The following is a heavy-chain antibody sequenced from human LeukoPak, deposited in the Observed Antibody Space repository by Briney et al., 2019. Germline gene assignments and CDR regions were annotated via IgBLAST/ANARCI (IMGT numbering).Heavy chain of an antibody. V-gene: IGHV3-23*01. CDR3: AKDLSYYGSGSYYAY. J-gene: IGHJ4*02. CDR1: GFTFSSYA. D-gene: IGHD3-10*01. CDR2: ISGSGGST. Sequence: GGSLRLSCAASGFTFSSYAMSWVRQAPGKGLEWVSAISGSGGSTYYADSVKGRFTISRDNSKNTLYLQMNSLRAEDTAVYYCAKDLSYYGSGSYYAYWGQGTLVTVSS.